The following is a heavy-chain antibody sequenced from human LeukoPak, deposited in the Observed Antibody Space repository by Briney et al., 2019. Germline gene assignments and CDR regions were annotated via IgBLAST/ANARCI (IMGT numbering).Heavy chain of an antibody. V-gene: IGHV5-51*01. CDR2: IYPGDSDT. CDR3: AKTLGYCSGGSCYSGGYGMDV. Sequence: GESPKISCKGSGYSFTSYWIGWVRQMPGKGLEWMGIIYPGDSDTRYSPSFQGQVTISADKSISTAYLQWSSLKASDTAMYYCAKTLGYCSGGSCYSGGYGMDVWGQGTTVTVSS. J-gene: IGHJ6*02. D-gene: IGHD2-15*01. CDR1: GYSFTSYW.